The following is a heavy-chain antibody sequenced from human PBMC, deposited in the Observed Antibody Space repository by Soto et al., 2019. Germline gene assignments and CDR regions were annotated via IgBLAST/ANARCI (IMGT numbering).Heavy chain of an antibody. CDR3: AKEIMVRGVIIPRYGKDV. J-gene: IGHJ6*02. CDR2: ISYDGSNK. Sequence: LRLSCSASGFTFSSYAMHWVRQAPGKGLEWVAVISYDGSNKYYADSVKGRFTISRDNSKNTLYLQMNSLRAEDTAVYYCAKEIMVRGVIIPRYGKDVWGQGTTVTVSS. V-gene: IGHV3-30*04. D-gene: IGHD3-10*01. CDR1: GFTFSSYA.